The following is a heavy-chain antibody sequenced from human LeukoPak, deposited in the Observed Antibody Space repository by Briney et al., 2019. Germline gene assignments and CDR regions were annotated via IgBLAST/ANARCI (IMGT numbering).Heavy chain of an antibody. J-gene: IGHJ3*02. V-gene: IGHV4-59*01. D-gene: IGHD3-22*01. CDR2: IYYSGST. CDR1: GGSISSYY. CDR3: ARDRDYYDSSGYRYAFDI. Sequence: SETLSLTCTVSGGSISSYYWSWVRQPPGKGLEWIGYIYYSGSTNYNPSLKSRVTISVDTSKNHFSLKLSSVTAADTAVYYCARDRDYYDSSGYRYAFDIWGQGTMVTVPS.